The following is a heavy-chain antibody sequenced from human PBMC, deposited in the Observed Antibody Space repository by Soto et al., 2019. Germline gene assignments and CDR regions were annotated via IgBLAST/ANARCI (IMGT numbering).Heavy chain of an antibody. D-gene: IGHD4-17*01. V-gene: IGHV2-5*02. Sequence: SGPTLVNPTQTLTLTCTFSGFSLSTSGVGVGWIRQPPGKALEWLALIYWDDDKRYRPSLKSRLTITKDTSKNQVVLTMTNMDPVDTATYYCAHSPGEWSTVTPRYFDYWGQGTLVTVSS. CDR3: AHSPGEWSTVTPRYFDY. CDR2: IYWDDDK. CDR1: GFSLSTSGVG. J-gene: IGHJ4*02.